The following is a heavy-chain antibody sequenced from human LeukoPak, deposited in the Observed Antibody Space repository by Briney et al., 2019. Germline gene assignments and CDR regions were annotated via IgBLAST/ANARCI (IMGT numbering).Heavy chain of an antibody. Sequence: SGPALVKPTQTLTLTCTFSGFSLRTSGMCVSWIRQPPGKALEWLALIDWDDDKYYSTSLKTRLTVSKDTSKNQVVLTMTNMDPVDTATYYCARMTQQLVYWYFDLWSRGTLVTVSS. CDR1: GFSLRTSGMC. D-gene: IGHD6-13*01. CDR3: ARMTQQLVYWYFDL. CDR2: IDWDDDK. V-gene: IGHV2-70*01. J-gene: IGHJ2*01.